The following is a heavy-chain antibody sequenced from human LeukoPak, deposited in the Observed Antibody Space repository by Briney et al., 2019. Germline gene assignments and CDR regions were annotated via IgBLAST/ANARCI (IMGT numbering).Heavy chain of an antibody. CDR1: GGSISSSSYY. V-gene: IGHV4-39*07. CDR3: ASFMVRGVMYDY. CDR2: IYYSGST. D-gene: IGHD3-10*01. J-gene: IGHJ4*02. Sequence: PSETLSLTCTVSGGSISSSSYYWGWIRQPPGKGLEWIGSIYYSGSTYYNPSLKSRVTISVDTSKNQFSLKLSSVTAADTAVYYCASFMVRGVMYDYWGQGTLVTVSS.